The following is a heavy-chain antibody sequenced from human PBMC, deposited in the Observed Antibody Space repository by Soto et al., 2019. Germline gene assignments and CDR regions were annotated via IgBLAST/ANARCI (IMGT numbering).Heavy chain of an antibody. CDR2: INHSGST. CDR3: ARARGYYDSSGYYGY. J-gene: IGHJ4*02. Sequence: SETLSLTCAVYGGSFSGYYWSWIRQPPGKGLEWIGEINHSGSTNYNPSLKSRVTISVDTSKNQFSLKLSSVTAADTAVYYCARARGYYDSSGYYGYWGQGTLVTVSS. D-gene: IGHD3-22*01. CDR1: GGSFSGYY. V-gene: IGHV4-34*01.